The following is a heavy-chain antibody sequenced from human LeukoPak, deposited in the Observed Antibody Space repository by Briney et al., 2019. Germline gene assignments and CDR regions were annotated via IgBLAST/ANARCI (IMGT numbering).Heavy chain of an antibody. CDR2: ISTSEST. V-gene: IGHV4-61*02. CDR1: GGSISGGSYY. CDR3: ATNLDYGGNSYSY. Sequence: SQTLSLTCTVSGGSISGGSYYWSWIRQPPGKGLECIGRISTSESTNYNPSLKSRVTISLDMSKNQFSLKLSSVTAADTAVYYCATNLDYGGNSYSYWGQGTLVTVSS. J-gene: IGHJ4*02. D-gene: IGHD4-23*01.